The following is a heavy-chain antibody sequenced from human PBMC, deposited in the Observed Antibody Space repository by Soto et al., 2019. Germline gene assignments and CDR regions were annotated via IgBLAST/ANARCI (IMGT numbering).Heavy chain of an antibody. J-gene: IGHJ3*02. V-gene: IGHV1-8*01. CDR1: GYTFTSYD. D-gene: IGHD6-19*01. CDR2: MNPNSGNT. Sequence: QVQLVQSGAEVKKPGASVKVSCKASGYTFTSYDINWVRQATGQGLEWMGWMNPNSGNTGYAQKFQGRVTMTRNTSISTAYMELSSLGSEDTAVYYCASRSSGWYADAFDIWGQGTMVTVSS. CDR3: ASRSSGWYADAFDI.